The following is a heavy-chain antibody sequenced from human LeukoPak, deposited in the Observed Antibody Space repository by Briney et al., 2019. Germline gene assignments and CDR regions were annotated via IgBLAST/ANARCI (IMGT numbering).Heavy chain of an antibody. V-gene: IGHV3-23*01. Sequence: GGSLRLSCAADGFTFSSYAMSWVRQAPGKGLEWVSAISGSGGSTYDADSVKGRFTISRDNSKNKLYLQMNSLRAEDTAVYYCAKDSRVGAYDYFDYWGQGTLVTVSS. CDR1: GFTFSSYA. CDR2: ISGSGGST. J-gene: IGHJ4*02. D-gene: IGHD1-26*01. CDR3: AKDSRVGAYDYFDY.